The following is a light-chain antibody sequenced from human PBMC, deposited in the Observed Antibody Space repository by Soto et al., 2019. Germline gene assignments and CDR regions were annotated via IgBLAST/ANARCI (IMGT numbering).Light chain of an antibody. CDR3: QQSYSRPRA. J-gene: IGKJ1*01. Sequence: DIQMTQSPSSLSASVGDRVTITCRASQSISSYVNWYQQKPGKAPNLLIYTASNLESGVPSRFSGSGFGTDFTLTISSLQPEDFATYFCQQSYSRPRAFGQGTKVEIK. CDR2: TAS. V-gene: IGKV1-39*01. CDR1: QSISSY.